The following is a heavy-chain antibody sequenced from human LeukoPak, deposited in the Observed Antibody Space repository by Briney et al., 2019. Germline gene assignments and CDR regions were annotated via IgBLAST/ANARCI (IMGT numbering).Heavy chain of an antibody. CDR2: INHSGST. Sequence: SETLSLTCAVYGGSFSGYYWSWIRQPPGKGLEWIGEINHSGSTNYNPSLKSRVTISVDTSKNQFSLKLSSVTAADTAVYYCARVVRFGVWESYRSIDYWGQGTLVTVSS. D-gene: IGHD3-16*02. CDR3: ARVVRFGVWESYRSIDY. J-gene: IGHJ4*02. V-gene: IGHV4-34*01. CDR1: GGSFSGYY.